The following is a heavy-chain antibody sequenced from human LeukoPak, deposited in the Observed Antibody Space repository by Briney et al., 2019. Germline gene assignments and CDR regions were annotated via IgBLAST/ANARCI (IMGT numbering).Heavy chain of an antibody. Sequence: GGSLRLSCAASGFIFSDYWMHWVRQAPGKGLVWVSRINTDGGFTRYADSVQGRFIISRDTAKNTLFLQMSSLRAEDTAVYYCAREAKVGGALQYWGQGILVTVSS. CDR1: GFIFSDYW. CDR3: AREAKVGGALQY. D-gene: IGHD1-26*01. V-gene: IGHV3-74*01. J-gene: IGHJ4*02. CDR2: INTDGGFT.